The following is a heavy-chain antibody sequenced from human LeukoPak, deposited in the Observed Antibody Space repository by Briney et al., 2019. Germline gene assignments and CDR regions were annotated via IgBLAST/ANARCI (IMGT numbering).Heavy chain of an antibody. CDR2: ISGSGGST. Sequence: PRGSLRLSCAASGFTFSSYAMGWVRPAPGEGLEWVSAISGSGGSTYYADSVKGRFTISRDNSKNTLYLQVNSLRAENTAVYYCAKDKVRSAGRHYYYMDVWGKGTTVTVSS. D-gene: IGHD6-25*01. CDR3: AKDKVRSAGRHYYYMDV. CDR1: GFTFSSYA. V-gene: IGHV3-23*01. J-gene: IGHJ6*03.